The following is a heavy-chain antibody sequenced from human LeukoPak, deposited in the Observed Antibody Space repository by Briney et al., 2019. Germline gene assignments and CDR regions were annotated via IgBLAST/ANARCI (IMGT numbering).Heavy chain of an antibody. D-gene: IGHD2-21*01. CDR2: INPNSDGT. J-gene: IGHJ4*02. V-gene: IGHV1-2*02. Sequence: ASVKVSCKASGYTFTSNYISWVRQAPGQGLEWMGWINPNSDGTKYAQKFQGRVTLTRDTSITTFYMELSRLRSDDTAMYYCARDLIVWGQGTLVTVCS. CDR1: GYTFTSNY. CDR3: ARDLIV.